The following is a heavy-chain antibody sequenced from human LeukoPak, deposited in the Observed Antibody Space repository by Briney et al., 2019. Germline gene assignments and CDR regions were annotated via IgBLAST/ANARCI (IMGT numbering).Heavy chain of an antibody. CDR3: VTYAY. V-gene: IGHV3-11*04. D-gene: IGHD1-20*01. CDR1: GFTFSDNY. CDR2: ISPSGSTI. Sequence: KPGGSLRLSCAASGFTFSDNYLSWIRQAPGKGLECISYISPSGSTIYYADSVKGRFTISRDNAKNSLYLQMNSLRAEDTALYHCVTYAYWGQGTLVTVSS. J-gene: IGHJ4*02.